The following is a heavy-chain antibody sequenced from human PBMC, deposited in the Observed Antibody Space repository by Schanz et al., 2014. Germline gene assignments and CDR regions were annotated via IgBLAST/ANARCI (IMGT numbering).Heavy chain of an antibody. CDR1: GGTFSSFS. Sequence: QVQLVQSGAEVKKPGSSVRVSCEASGGTFSSFSFSWVRQAPGQGLEWMGRISPLLGIPNYAQKFQGRVTITADKSTSTAYMELSSLRSEDTAVYYCAKELGIGITIFGVAPDCWGQGTQVTVSS. J-gene: IGHJ4*02. CDR2: ISPLLGIP. CDR3: AKELGIGITIFGVAPDC. V-gene: IGHV1-69*04. D-gene: IGHD3-3*01.